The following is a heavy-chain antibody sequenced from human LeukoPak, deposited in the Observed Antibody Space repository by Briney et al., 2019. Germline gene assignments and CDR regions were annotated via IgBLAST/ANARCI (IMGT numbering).Heavy chain of an antibody. J-gene: IGHJ4*02. Sequence: PGGSLRLSCAASGFTFSSYEMNWVRQAPGKGLEWVSYISSSGSTIYYADSVKGRFTISRDNAKNSLYLQMNSLRAEDTAVYYCARVITMGRGVIPELVFDYWGQGTLVTVSS. D-gene: IGHD3-10*01. CDR3: ARVITMGRGVIPELVFDY. CDR2: ISSSGSTI. V-gene: IGHV3-48*03. CDR1: GFTFSSYE.